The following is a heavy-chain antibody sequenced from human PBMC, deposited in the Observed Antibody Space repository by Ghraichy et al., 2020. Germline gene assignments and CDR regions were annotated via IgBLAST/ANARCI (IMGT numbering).Heavy chain of an antibody. CDR3: ARDSGYYYGMDV. Sequence: LSLTCAASGFTFSSYDMHWVRQATGKGLEWVSAIGTAGDTYYPGSVKGRFTISRENAKNSLYLQMNSLRAGDTAVYYCARDSGYYYGMDVWGQGTTVTVSS. V-gene: IGHV3-13*01. CDR2: IGTAGDT. CDR1: GFTFSSYD. D-gene: IGHD6-25*01. J-gene: IGHJ6*02.